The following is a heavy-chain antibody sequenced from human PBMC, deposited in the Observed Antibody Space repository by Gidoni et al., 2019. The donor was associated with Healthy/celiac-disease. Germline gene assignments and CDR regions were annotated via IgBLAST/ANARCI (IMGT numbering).Heavy chain of an antibody. D-gene: IGHD3-10*01. CDR1: GGSISSYY. Sequence: QVQLQESGPGLVKPSETLSPTCPVSGGSISSYYWSWIRQPPGKGLEWIGYSYYSGSTNYNPSLKSRVTISVDTPKNQFSLKLSSVTAADTAVYYCARAIRVRGSGFDPWGQGTLVTVSS. CDR3: ARAIRVRGSGFDP. J-gene: IGHJ5*02. V-gene: IGHV4-59*01. CDR2: SYYSGST.